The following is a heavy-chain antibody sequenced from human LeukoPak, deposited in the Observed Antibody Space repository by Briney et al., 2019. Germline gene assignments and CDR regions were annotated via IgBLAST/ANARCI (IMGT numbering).Heavy chain of an antibody. CDR3: ARVDHYYDSSGYFLYFDY. V-gene: IGHV4-59*01. CDR1: GGSISNYY. Sequence: SETLSLTCTVSGGSISNYYWSWIRQPPGKGLEWIGYIYYSGSTNYNPSLKSRVTISVDTSKNQFSLKLSSVTAADTAVHYCARVDHYYDSSGYFLYFDYWGQGTLVTVSS. J-gene: IGHJ4*02. CDR2: IYYSGST. D-gene: IGHD3-22*01.